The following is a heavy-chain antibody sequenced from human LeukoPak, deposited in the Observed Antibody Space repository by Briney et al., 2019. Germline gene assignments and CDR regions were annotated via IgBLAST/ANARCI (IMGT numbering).Heavy chain of an antibody. V-gene: IGHV3-23*01. CDR1: GFTFSSYA. D-gene: IGHD2-2*02. CDR3: AKGFAAIPCFDY. J-gene: IGHJ4*02. Sequence: GGSLRLSCAASGFTFSSYAMSWVRQARGKGLEGVSAISGSGDSTYYADSVKGRFTISRDNSKNTLYLQMNSLRAEDTGVYYCAKGFAAIPCFDYWGQGTLVTVSS. CDR2: ISGSGDST.